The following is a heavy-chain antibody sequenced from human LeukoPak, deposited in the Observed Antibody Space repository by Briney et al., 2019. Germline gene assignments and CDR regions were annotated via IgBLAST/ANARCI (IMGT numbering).Heavy chain of an antibody. Sequence: GGSVKVSCKASGYTFTSYGISWVRQAPGQGLEWMGWISAYNGNTNYAQKPQGRVTMTTDTSTSTAYMELRSLRSDDTAVYYCARSRYCSSTSRRGAYNWFDPWGQGTLVTVSS. V-gene: IGHV1-18*01. CDR1: GYTFTSYG. CDR3: ARSRYCSSTSRRGAYNWFDP. CDR2: ISAYNGNT. J-gene: IGHJ5*02. D-gene: IGHD2-2*01.